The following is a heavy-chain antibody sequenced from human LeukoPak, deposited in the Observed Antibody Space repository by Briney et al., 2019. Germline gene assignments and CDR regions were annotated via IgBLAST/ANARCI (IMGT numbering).Heavy chain of an antibody. CDR2: IYWNDDK. V-gene: IGHV2-5*01. D-gene: IGHD1-7*01. CDR3: AHRHFNTWNYVEQTFDY. J-gene: IGHJ4*02. CDR1: GFSLTTSGVG. Sequence: SGPTLVKPTGTPTRRCCFSGFSLTTSGVGVGWIRQPPGKALEWLALIYWNDDKRYSPSLKSRLTITKDTSKNQVVLTMTNMDPVDTATYYCAHRHFNTWNYVEQTFDYWGQGTLVTVSS.